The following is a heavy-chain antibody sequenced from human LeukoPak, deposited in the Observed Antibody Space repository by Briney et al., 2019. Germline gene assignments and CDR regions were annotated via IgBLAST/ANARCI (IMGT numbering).Heavy chain of an antibody. D-gene: IGHD1-26*01. CDR1: GFTFSSYA. CDR3: AKVGATDYYYYYMDV. CDR2: ISGSGGST. J-gene: IGHJ6*03. V-gene: IGHV3-23*01. Sequence: GSLRLSCAASGFTFSSYAMSWVRQAPGKGLEWVSAISGSGGSTYYADSVKGRFTISRDNSKNTLYLQMSSLRAEDTAVYYCAKVGATDYYYYYMDVWGKGTTVTVSS.